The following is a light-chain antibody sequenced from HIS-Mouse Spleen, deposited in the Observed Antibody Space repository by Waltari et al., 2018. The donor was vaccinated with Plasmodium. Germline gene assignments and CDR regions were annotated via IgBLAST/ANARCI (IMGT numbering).Light chain of an antibody. J-gene: IGLJ3*02. CDR1: ALPTKY. Sequence: SYELTQPPSVSVSPGQTARITCSGDALPTKYAYWYQQNSGQAPVLVIDEDSKRPSGIPERFSGSSSGTMATLTISGAQVEDEADYYCYSTDSSGKHRVFGGGTKLTVL. CDR2: EDS. V-gene: IGLV3-10*01. CDR3: YSTDSSGKHRV.